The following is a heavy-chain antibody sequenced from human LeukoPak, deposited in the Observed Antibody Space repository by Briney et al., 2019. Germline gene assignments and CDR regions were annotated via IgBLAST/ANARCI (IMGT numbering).Heavy chain of an antibody. J-gene: IGHJ4*02. Sequence: ASVKVSCKASGYTFTSYGISWVRQAPGQGLEWMGWISAYNGNTNYAQKLQGRVTMTTDTPTSTAYMELRSLRSDDTAVYYCARDPPYSSGWYFDYWGQGTLVTVSS. CDR2: ISAYNGNT. V-gene: IGHV1-18*04. CDR3: ARDPPYSSGWYFDY. D-gene: IGHD6-19*01. CDR1: GYTFTSYG.